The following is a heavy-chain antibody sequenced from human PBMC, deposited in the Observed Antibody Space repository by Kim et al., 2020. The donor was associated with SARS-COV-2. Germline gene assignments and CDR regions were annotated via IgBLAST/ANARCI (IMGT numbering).Heavy chain of an antibody. CDR2: ISAYNGNT. J-gene: IGHJ6*02. V-gene: IGHV1-18*01. CDR3: ARVYSSSWYGTQLNYYYYYGMDV. CDR1: GYTFTSYG. Sequence: ASVKVSCKASGYTFTSYGISWVRQAPGQGLEWMGWISAYNGNTNYAQKLQGRVTMTTDTSTSTAYMELRSLRSDDTAVYYCARVYSSSWYGTQLNYYYYYGMDVWGQGTTVTVSS. D-gene: IGHD6-13*01.